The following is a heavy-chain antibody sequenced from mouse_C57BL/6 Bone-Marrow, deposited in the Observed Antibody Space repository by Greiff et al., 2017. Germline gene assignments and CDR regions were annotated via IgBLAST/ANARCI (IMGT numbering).Heavy chain of an antibody. V-gene: IGHV1-50*01. CDR1: GYTFTSYW. CDR2: IDPSDSYT. Sequence: QVQLKESGAELVKPGASVKLSCKASGYTFTSYWMQWVKQRPGQGLEWIGEIDPSDSYTNYNQKFKGKATLTVDTSSSTAYMQLSSLTSEDSAAYYCAREGTTVVAGDFDYWGQGTTLTVSS. J-gene: IGHJ2*01. CDR3: AREGTTVVAGDFDY. D-gene: IGHD1-1*01.